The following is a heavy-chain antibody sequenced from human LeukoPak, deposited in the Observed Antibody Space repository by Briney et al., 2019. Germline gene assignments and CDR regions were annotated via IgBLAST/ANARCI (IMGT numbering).Heavy chain of an antibody. CDR1: GGSINNHI. D-gene: IGHD1-14*01. Sequence: PSETLSLTCSVSGGSINNHIWSWIRQPPGKGLEWIAYISYSGSANYNPSLKSRVTISVDTSKNQFSLKVTSVTAADTAVYYCARSNRNVDDAFDIWGQGTMVTVSS. CDR3: ARSNRNVDDAFDI. J-gene: IGHJ3*02. V-gene: IGHV4-59*11. CDR2: ISYSGSA.